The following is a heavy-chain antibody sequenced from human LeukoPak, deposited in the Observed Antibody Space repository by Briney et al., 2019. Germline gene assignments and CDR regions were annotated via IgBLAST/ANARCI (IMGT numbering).Heavy chain of an antibody. D-gene: IGHD3-10*01. J-gene: IGHJ4*02. CDR2: IIPILGIA. Sequence: SVKVSCKASGGTFSSYAISWVRQAPGQGLEWMGRIIPILGIANYAQKFQGRVTITADKSTSTAYMELSRLRSDDTAVYYCATTYYYGSGSYFPDDYWGQGTLVTVSS. V-gene: IGHV1-69*04. CDR1: GGTFSSYA. CDR3: ATTYYYGSGSYFPDDY.